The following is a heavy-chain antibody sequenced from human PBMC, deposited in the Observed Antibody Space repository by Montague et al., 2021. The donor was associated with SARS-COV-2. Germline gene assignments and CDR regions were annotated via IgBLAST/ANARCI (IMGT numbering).Heavy chain of an antibody. D-gene: IGHD3-22*01. CDR2: IYWDDDK. CDR3: AHRIARHYDTSAYLWCPFDF. V-gene: IGHV2-5*02. J-gene: IGHJ4*02. Sequence: PALVKPTQTLTLTCTFSGFLLSTTGVGVGWIRQPPGKALEWLALIYWDDDKRYSPSLKSRLTITKDTSKNQVVLTMTNMDPVDTATYYCAHRIARHYDTSAYLWCPFDFWGQGTLVTVSS. CDR1: GFLLSTTGVG.